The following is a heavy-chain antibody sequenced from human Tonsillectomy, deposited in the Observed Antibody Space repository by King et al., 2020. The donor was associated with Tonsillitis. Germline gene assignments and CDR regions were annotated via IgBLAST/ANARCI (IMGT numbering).Heavy chain of an antibody. CDR1: GFIFYDYA. D-gene: IGHD3-10*01. CDR3: VISSGSYYSDFDF. J-gene: IGHJ4*02. CDR2: ISGNSDTI. V-gene: IGHV3-9*01. Sequence: QLVQSGGGLVQPGRSLRLSCAASGFIFYDYAMHWVRQVPGKGLEWVSGISGNSDTIDYVDSVKGRFTISRDNAKRSLYLQMNSLRPEDTALYYCVISSGSYYSDFDFWGQGTLVIVSS.